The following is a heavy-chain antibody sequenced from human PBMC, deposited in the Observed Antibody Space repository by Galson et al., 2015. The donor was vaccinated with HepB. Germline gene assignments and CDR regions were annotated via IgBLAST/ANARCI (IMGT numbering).Heavy chain of an antibody. CDR2: ISWNSGSI. CDR1: GFTFDDYA. CDR3: AKDYGDSSYWYFDL. Sequence: SLRLSCAASGFTFDDYAMHWVRQAPGKGLEWVSGISWNSGSIGYADSAKGRFTISSDNAKNSLYLQMNSLRAEDTALYYCAKDYGDSSYWYFDLWGRGTLVTVSS. V-gene: IGHV3-9*01. D-gene: IGHD4-17*01. J-gene: IGHJ2*01.